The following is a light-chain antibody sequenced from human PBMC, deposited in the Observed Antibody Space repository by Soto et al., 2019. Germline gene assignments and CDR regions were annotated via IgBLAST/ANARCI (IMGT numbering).Light chain of an antibody. CDR2: DVS. Sequence: QSALTQPASVSGSPGQSITISCTGTSCDVGGYKYVSWYQHHPGKGPKLMLYDVSNRPSGVSNRFSGSKSGNTASLTISGLQAEDEADYYCSSYTSSTTYVFGTGTKLTVL. V-gene: IGLV2-14*01. J-gene: IGLJ1*01. CDR1: SCDVGGYKY. CDR3: SSYTSSTTYV.